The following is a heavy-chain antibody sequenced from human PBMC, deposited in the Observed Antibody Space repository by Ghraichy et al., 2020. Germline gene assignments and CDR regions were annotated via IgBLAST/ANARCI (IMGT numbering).Heavy chain of an antibody. CDR2: IRSKTDDGTTDYTT. J-gene: IGHJ4*02. Sequence: GGSLRLSCVASGFIFRNAWMIWVRQAPGKGLEWVGRIRSKTDDGTTDYTTDYAASVKAIFTISRNDSKNTLFLQMNSLKTEDTGVYYCSTDPVGIYETYWGQGTLVSVSS. D-gene: IGHD1-26*01. V-gene: IGHV3-15*01. CDR1: GFIFRNAW. CDR3: STDPVGIYETY.